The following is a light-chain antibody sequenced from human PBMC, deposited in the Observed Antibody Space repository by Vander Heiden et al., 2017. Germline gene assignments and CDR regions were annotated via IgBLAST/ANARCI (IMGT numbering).Light chain of an antibody. V-gene: IGKV2-28*01. CDR3: RQGLQTPVT. J-gene: IGKJ1*01. Sequence: DVVMTESPVSLPVTPGEPASISCRSSQSLLHRNGNKYLDWYLQKPGQSPQLLIYLGSNRASGVPDRFSGSGSGTDFTLKISRVEAEDVGVYYCRQGLQTPVTFGQGTKVEIK. CDR1: QSLLHRNGNKY. CDR2: LGS.